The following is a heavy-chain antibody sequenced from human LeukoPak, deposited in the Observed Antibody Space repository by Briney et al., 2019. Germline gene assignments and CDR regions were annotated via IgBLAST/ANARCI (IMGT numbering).Heavy chain of an antibody. J-gene: IGHJ4*02. CDR2: INHSGST. CDR1: GGSFSGYY. CDR3: ASAPFNSSGYLSPAY. D-gene: IGHD3-22*01. Sequence: SETLSLTCAVYGGSFSGYYWSWIRQPPVKGLEWIGEINHSGSTNYNPSLKSRVTISVDTSKNQFSLKLSSVTAADTAVYYCASAPFNSSGYLSPAYWGQGTLVTVSS. V-gene: IGHV4-34*01.